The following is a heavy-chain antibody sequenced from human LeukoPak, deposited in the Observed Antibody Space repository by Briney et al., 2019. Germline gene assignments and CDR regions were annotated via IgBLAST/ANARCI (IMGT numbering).Heavy chain of an antibody. CDR1: GYSFTGHY. CDR3: AKVNGYSSSCSY. V-gene: IGHV1-2*02. Sequence: ASVKVSCKASGYSFTGHYVHWVRQAPGQGLEWLGCINPNSGATTYAQTFQGRVAMTRDMSVNTAYMEVRRLTSDDTAVYYCAKVNGYSSSCSYWGQGTLVTVSS. CDR2: INPNSGAT. J-gene: IGHJ4*02. D-gene: IGHD6-13*01.